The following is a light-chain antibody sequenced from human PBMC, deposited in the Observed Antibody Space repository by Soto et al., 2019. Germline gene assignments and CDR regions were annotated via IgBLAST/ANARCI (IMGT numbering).Light chain of an antibody. CDR2: GAS. J-gene: IGKJ4*01. Sequence: EIVLTQSPGTLSLSPGERATLSCRAGQSVSSSYLAWYQQKPGQAPRLLIYGASSRATGIPDRFSGSGSGTDFTLTISRLEPEDFAVYYCQQYGSSPPVTFGGGTKVEIK. CDR3: QQYGSSPPVT. CDR1: QSVSSSY. V-gene: IGKV3-20*01.